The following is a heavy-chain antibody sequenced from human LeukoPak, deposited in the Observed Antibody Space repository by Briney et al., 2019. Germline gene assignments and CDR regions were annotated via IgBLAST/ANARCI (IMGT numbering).Heavy chain of an antibody. CDR3: ARQYCSGGSCYHFDY. CDR2: IYPGDSDT. V-gene: IGHV5-51*01. D-gene: IGHD2-15*01. CDR1: GYSFTSYW. J-gene: IGHJ4*02. Sequence: GESLKISCKGSGYSFTSYWIGWVRQMPGKGLEWMGIIYPGDSDTRYSPSFQGQVTISADKFISTAYLQWSSLKASDTAMYYCARQYCSGGSCYHFDYWGQGTLVTVSS.